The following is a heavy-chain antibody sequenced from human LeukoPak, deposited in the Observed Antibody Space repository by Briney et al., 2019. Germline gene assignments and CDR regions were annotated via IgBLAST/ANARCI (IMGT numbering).Heavy chain of an antibody. CDR3: ARVGEYDSFDY. J-gene: IGHJ4*02. Sequence: GGSLRLSCAASGFTFSSYWMSWVRQAPGKGLEWVANIKQDGSEKYYVDSVKGRFTISRGNAKNTLYLQMDSLRAEDTAVYYCARVGEYDSFDYWGQGTLVTVSS. V-gene: IGHV3-7*01. D-gene: IGHD2/OR15-2a*01. CDR2: IKQDGSEK. CDR1: GFTFSSYW.